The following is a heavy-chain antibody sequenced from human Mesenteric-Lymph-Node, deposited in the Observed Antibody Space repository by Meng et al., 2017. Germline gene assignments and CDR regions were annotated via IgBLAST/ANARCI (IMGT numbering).Heavy chain of an antibody. V-gene: IGHV1-8*03. J-gene: IGHJ6*02. CDR2: MNPNSGNT. D-gene: IGHD6-19*01. CDR1: GYTFTGYY. Sequence: ASVKVSCKASGYTFTGYYMLWVRQAPGQGLEWMGWMNPNSGNTGYAQKFQGRVTITRNTSISTAYMELSSLRSEDTAVYYCSRDWYSSDYYYYGMDVWGQGTTVTVSS. CDR3: SRDWYSSDYYYYGMDV.